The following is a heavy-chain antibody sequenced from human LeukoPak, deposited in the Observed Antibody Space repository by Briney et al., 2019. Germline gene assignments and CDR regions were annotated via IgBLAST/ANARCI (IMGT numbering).Heavy chain of an antibody. CDR1: GGSISSYY. J-gene: IGHJ5*02. CDR2: IYYSGST. CDR3: ARDPIHYGSGSYAWFDP. Sequence: PSETLSLTCTVSGGSISSYYWSWIRQPPGKGLEWIGYIYYSGSTNCNPSLKSRVTMSVDTSKNQFSLKLSSVTAADTAVYYCARDPIHYGSGSYAWFDPWGQGTLVTVSS. V-gene: IGHV4-59*12. D-gene: IGHD3-10*01.